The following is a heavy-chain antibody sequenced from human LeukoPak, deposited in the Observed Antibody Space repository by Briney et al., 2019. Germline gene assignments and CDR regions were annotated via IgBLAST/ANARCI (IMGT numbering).Heavy chain of an antibody. Sequence: SETLSLTCAVSGGSISSSNWWSWVRQPPGTGLEWIGEIYHSGSTNYNPSLESRVTVSVDKSKNQFSLDLSSVTAADTAVYYCARGGSRDGYNRPLDHWGQGTLVTVSS. J-gene: IGHJ4*02. D-gene: IGHD5-24*01. CDR1: GGSISSSNW. CDR3: ARGGSRDGYNRPLDH. V-gene: IGHV4-4*02. CDR2: IYHSGST.